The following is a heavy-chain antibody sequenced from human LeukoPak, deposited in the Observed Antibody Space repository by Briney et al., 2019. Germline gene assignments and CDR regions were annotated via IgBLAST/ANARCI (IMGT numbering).Heavy chain of an antibody. Sequence: GGSLRLSCAASGFTFSSYWMSWVRQAPGKGLEWVANIKQDGSEKYYVDSVKGRFTISRDNAKDSLYLQMNSLRAEDTAVYYCARDPGGPEYYDFWSGYSSTAFDYWGQGTLVTVSS. D-gene: IGHD3-3*01. V-gene: IGHV3-7*01. CDR1: GFTFSSYW. CDR3: ARDPGGPEYYDFWSGYSSTAFDY. CDR2: IKQDGSEK. J-gene: IGHJ4*02.